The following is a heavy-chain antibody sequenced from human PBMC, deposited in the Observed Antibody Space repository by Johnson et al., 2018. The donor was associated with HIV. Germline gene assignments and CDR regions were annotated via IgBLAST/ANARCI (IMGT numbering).Heavy chain of an antibody. V-gene: IGHV3-30*04. CDR3: TTLQFLEWLFLDVGAFDI. CDR2: ISYDGSNK. J-gene: IGHJ3*02. CDR1: GFTFSSYA. Sequence: QVQLVESGGGVVQPGRSLRLSCAASGFTFSSYAMHWVRQAPGKGLEWVAVISYDGSNKYYADSVKGRFTISRDDSKTSLYLQMNSLKTEDTAVYYCTTLQFLEWLFLDVGAFDIWGQGTMVTVSS. D-gene: IGHD3-3*01.